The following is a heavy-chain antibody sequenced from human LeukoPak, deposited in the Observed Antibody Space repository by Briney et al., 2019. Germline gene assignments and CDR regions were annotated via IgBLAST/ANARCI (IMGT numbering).Heavy chain of an antibody. V-gene: IGHV4-39*07. D-gene: IGHD6-19*01. J-gene: IGHJ4*02. CDR2: ISYTGST. Sequence: SETLSLTCTVSGDSISSSSYYWGWIRQPPGKGLEWIGSISYTGSTYYNPSLKSRVTISVDTSKNQFSLKLSSVTAADTAVYYCARVGGSGWYRRGYYFDYWGQGTLVTVSS. CDR1: GDSISSSSYY. CDR3: ARVGGSGWYRRGYYFDY.